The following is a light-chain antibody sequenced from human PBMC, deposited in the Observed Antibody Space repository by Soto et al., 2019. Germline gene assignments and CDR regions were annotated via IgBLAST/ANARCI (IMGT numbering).Light chain of an antibody. CDR1: SSDVGGYNY. CDR2: EVS. V-gene: IGLV2-8*01. Sequence: QSVLTQPPSASGSPGQSVTISCTGTSSDVGGYNYVSLYQQHPGKAPKLMIYEVSKRPSGVPDRFSGSKSGNTASLTVSGLQAEDEADYYCSSYAGSNNVVFGGGTKLT. CDR3: SSYAGSNNVV. J-gene: IGLJ2*01.